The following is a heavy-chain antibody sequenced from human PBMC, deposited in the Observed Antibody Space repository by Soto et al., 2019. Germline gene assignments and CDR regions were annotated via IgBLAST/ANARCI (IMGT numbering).Heavy chain of an antibody. V-gene: IGHV3-7*04. CDR3: ARVFLQQLVLDYYAMDV. Sequence: EVQLEESGGDLVQPGGSLRLSCAASGFTFSSYWMCWVRQAPGKGLEWVANIKQDGSVKYYVDSVKGRFTISRDNAEKSLSLQMNSLRAEDTAVYYCARVFLQQLVLDYYAMDVWGQGTTVTVSS. CDR1: GFTFSSYW. J-gene: IGHJ6*02. D-gene: IGHD6-13*01. CDR2: IKQDGSVK.